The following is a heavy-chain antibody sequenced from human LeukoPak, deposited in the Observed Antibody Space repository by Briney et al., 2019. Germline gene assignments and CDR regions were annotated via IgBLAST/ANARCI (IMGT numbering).Heavy chain of an antibody. CDR1: GFTFSSYW. J-gene: IGHJ3*02. CDR2: IKQDGSEK. CDR3: ARDQLSPANYDFWSGYYRPDAFDI. D-gene: IGHD3-3*01. Sequence: GGSLRLSCAASGFTFSSYWMSWVRQAPGKGLEWVANIKQDGSEKYYVDSVKGRFTISRDNAKNSLYLQMNSLRAEDTAVYYCARDQLSPANYDFWSGYYRPDAFDIWGQGTMVTVSS. V-gene: IGHV3-7*01.